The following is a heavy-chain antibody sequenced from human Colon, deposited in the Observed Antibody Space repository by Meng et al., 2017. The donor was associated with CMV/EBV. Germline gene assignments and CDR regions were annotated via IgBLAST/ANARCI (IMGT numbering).Heavy chain of an antibody. J-gene: IGHJ6*02. CDR3: AGSVEYDGYGYYYYGMDV. CDR1: GYTFTGYY. Sequence: ASVKVSCKASGYTFTGYYMHWVRQAPGQGLEWMGWINPNSGGTNYAQKFQGRVTMTRDTSISTAYMELSRLRSDDTAVYYCAGSVEYDGYGYYYYGMDVWGQGTTVTVSS. CDR2: INPNSGGT. V-gene: IGHV1-2*02. D-gene: IGHD5-24*01.